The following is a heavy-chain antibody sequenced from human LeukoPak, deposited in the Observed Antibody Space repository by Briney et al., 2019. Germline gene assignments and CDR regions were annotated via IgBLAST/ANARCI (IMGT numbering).Heavy chain of an antibody. D-gene: IGHD2-2*01. CDR2: ISSSSSYI. J-gene: IGHJ4*02. V-gene: IGHV3-21*01. CDR3: VSFYETY. Sequence: GGSLRLSCAASGFTFSSYAMNWVRQAPGKGLEWVSSISSSSSYIYYADSVKGRFTISKDNAKNTVYLQMNNLRAEDTAVYYCVSFYETYWGRGTLVTVSS. CDR1: GFTFSSYA.